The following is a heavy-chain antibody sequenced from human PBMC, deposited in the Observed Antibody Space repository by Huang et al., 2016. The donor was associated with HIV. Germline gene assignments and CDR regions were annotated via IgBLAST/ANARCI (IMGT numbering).Heavy chain of an antibody. V-gene: IGHV1-18*01. J-gene: IGHJ3*02. CDR3: ARDSPLLGVVIVVVPTAPNAFDI. CDR2: ISAYKGVT. CDR1: GYTFTSYG. D-gene: IGHD2-2*01. Sequence: QVQLVQSGVEVKKPGASVKVSCKASGYTFTSYGISWVRQAPGQGLEWMGWISAYKGVTNDAQNVQGRVTMTTDTSTSTAYMELRSLRSDDTAVYYCARDSPLLGVVIVVVPTAPNAFDIWGQGTMVTVSS.